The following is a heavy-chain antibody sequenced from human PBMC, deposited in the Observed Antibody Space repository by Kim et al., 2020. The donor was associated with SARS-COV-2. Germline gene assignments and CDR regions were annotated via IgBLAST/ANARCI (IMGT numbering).Heavy chain of an antibody. J-gene: IGHJ4*02. V-gene: IGHV1-18*01. CDR2: ISAYNGNT. Sequence: ASVKVSCKASGYTFTSYGISWVRQAPGQGLEWMGWISAYNGNTNYAQKLQGRVTMTTDTSTSTAYMELRSLRSDDTAVYYCARTSYYDILTGYYTFDYWGQGTLVTVSS. CDR1: GYTFTSYG. D-gene: IGHD3-9*01. CDR3: ARTSYYDILTGYYTFDY.